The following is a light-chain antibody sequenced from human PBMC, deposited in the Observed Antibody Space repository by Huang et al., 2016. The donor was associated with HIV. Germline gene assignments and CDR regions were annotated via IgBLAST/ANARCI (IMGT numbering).Light chain of an antibody. CDR2: WAS. Sequence: DIIITQSPDSLAVSLGERATLNCRSSQSVYSSSTSKDYMAWFQQKTGQPPLLLLFWASPREAGVPYRFTGSGSGTHFTRTIASLEAEDAAIYYCQQYYSSPQTFGQGTRVEVK. CDR3: QQYYSSPQT. V-gene: IGKV4-1*01. J-gene: IGKJ1*01. CDR1: QSVYSSSTSKDY.